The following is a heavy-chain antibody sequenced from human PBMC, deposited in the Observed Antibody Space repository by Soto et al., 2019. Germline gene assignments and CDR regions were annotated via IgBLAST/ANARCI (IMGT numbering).Heavy chain of an antibody. V-gene: IGHV1-18*01. CDR3: ARAEGYSTQDNWFDP. Sequence: GASVKVSCKASGYTFTSYGISCVRQAPGQGLEWMGWISAYNGNTNYAQKLQGRVTMTTDTSTSTAYMELRSLRSDDTAVYYCARAEGYSTQDNWFDPWGQGTLVTVSS. D-gene: IGHD5-18*01. CDR1: GYTFTSYG. J-gene: IGHJ5*02. CDR2: ISAYNGNT.